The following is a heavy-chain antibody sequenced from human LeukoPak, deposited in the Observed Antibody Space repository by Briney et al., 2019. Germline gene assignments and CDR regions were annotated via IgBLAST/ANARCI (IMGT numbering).Heavy chain of an antibody. Sequence: GGSLRLSCVVSGFTSNRCWMNWVRQAPGKGLEWVAHINPDGRDTYYVDSVKGRFTISRDDAQNSMYLQMNSLRVEDTAVYYCTSWGDTTAEYFQRWGQGTLVTVSS. J-gene: IGHJ1*01. V-gene: IGHV3-7*01. D-gene: IGHD2-21*02. CDR1: GFTSNRCW. CDR3: TSWGDTTAEYFQR. CDR2: INPDGRDT.